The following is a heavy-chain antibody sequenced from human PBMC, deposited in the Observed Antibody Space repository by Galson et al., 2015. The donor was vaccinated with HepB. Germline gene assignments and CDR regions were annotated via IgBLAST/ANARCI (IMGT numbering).Heavy chain of an antibody. CDR1: GFTFSSYG. V-gene: IGHV3-30*18. CDR2: ISYDGSNK. CDR3: AKDGSTDSHFDY. D-gene: IGHD5/OR15-5a*01. Sequence: SLRLSCAASGFTFSSYGMHWVRQAPGKGLEWVAVISYDGSNKYYADSVKGRFTISRDNSKNTLYLQMNSLRAGDTAVYYCAKDGSTDSHFDYWGQGTLVTVSS. J-gene: IGHJ4*02.